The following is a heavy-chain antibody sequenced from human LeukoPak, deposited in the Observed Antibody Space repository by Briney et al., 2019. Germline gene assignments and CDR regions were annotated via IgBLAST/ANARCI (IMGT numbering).Heavy chain of an antibody. CDR2: IWSDGSNR. Sequence: GGSLRLSCAASGFIFSHYGMHWVRQAPGKGLEWVAVIWSDGSNRFYTGSVKGRFTISRDNSQNTLFLQLNSLRAEDTAMYYCARDAQRGFDYSNSLEYWGHGTLVTVSS. CDR3: ARDAQRGFDYSNSLEY. J-gene: IGHJ4*01. V-gene: IGHV3-33*01. D-gene: IGHD4-11*01. CDR1: GFIFSHYG.